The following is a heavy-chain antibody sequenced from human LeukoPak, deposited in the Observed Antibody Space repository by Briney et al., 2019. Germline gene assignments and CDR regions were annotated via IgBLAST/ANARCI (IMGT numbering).Heavy chain of an antibody. J-gene: IGHJ4*02. CDR3: AREKSEDYQNGFDY. V-gene: IGHV4-59*11. Sequence: SETLSLTCTVSGGTISGHYWSWLRQPPGKGLEWIGYIYYSGSTNYNPSLKRRVTISVDTSKNQFSLKLSSVTAADTAVYYCAREKSEDYQNGFDYWGQGTLVTVSS. CDR1: GGTISGHY. D-gene: IGHD2-2*01. CDR2: IYYSGST.